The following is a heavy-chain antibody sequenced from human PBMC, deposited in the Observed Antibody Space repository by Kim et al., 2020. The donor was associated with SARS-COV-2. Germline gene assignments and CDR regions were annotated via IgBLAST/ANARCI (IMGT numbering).Heavy chain of an antibody. CDR3: ARGEGGNYYYYYMDV. CDR2: MNPNSGNT. J-gene: IGHJ6*03. V-gene: IGHV1-8*01. CDR1: GYTFTSYD. Sequence: ASVKVSCKASGYTFTSYDINWVRQATGQGLEWMGWMNPNSGNTGYAQKFQGRVTMTRNTTISTAYMELSSLRSEETGVYYCARGEGGNYYYYYMDVWGKGTTVTVSS.